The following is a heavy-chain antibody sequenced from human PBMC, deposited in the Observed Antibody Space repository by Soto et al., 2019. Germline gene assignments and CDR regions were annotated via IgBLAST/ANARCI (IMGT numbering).Heavy chain of an antibody. CDR1: GGSFSGYY. D-gene: IGHD2-2*02. V-gene: IGHV4-34*01. J-gene: IGHJ6*02. CDR3: PFKYTSAESTPPNYYYYYGMDV. CDR2: INHSGST. Sequence: QVQLQQWGAGLLKPSETVSVTCAVYGGSFSGYYWSWIRQPLGKGLEWIGEINHSGSTNYNPSLKSRVTISVDTSKNQFSLKLSSVTAADTAVYYCPFKYTSAESTPPNYYYYYGMDVWGQGTTVTVSS.